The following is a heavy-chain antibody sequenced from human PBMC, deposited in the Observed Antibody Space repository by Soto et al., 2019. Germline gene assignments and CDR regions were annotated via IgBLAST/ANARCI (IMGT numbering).Heavy chain of an antibody. CDR3: ARGRFRRTWFDP. D-gene: IGHD3-16*01. CDR2: MNPDSGNT. Sequence: QVQLVQSGAEVKKPGASVKVSCKASGYTFTNYDIHWVRQATGQGLEWMGWMNPDSGNTGQSKQFQGRVTMTRDTSISTAYMDMSSLRSEDTAVYYCARGRFRRTWFDPWGQGTLVTVSS. V-gene: IGHV1-8*01. CDR1: GYTFTNYD. J-gene: IGHJ5*02.